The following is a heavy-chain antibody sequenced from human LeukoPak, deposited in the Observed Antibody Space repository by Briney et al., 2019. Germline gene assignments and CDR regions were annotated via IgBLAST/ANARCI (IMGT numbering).Heavy chain of an antibody. Sequence: GGSLRLSCAASGFTFSRYGMHWVRQAPGKGLEWVAVICYDGSNKYYADSVKGRFTISKDNSKNTLYLQMNSLRAEDTAVYYCAKDGGVTLYSSGWYVARSYFDYWGQGTLVTVSS. CDR1: GFTFSRYG. CDR3: AKDGGVTLYSSGWYVARSYFDY. CDR2: ICYDGSNK. J-gene: IGHJ4*02. V-gene: IGHV3-33*06. D-gene: IGHD6-19*01.